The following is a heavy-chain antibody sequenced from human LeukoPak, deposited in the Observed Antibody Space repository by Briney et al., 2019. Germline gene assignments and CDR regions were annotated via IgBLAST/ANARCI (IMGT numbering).Heavy chain of an antibody. D-gene: IGHD3-22*01. CDR3: ARWSLYSSAATTNPGFDY. CDR1: GFTFSSYS. V-gene: IGHV3-21*01. J-gene: IGHJ4*02. Sequence: GGSLRLSCAASGFTFSSYSFNWVRQAPGKGLEWVSSISSAATYIYYADSVKGRFTISRDNAKNSLYLQMNSLRAEDTAVYYCARWSLYSSAATTNPGFDYWGQGTLVSVSS. CDR2: ISSAATYI.